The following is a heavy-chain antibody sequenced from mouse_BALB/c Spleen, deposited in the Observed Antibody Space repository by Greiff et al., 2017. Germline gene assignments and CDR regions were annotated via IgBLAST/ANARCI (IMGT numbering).Heavy chain of an antibody. V-gene: IGHV5-6-5*01. CDR2: ISSGGST. Sequence: EVKLVESGGGLVKPGGSLKLSCAASGFTFSSYAMSWVRQTPEKRLEWVASISSGGSTYYPDSVKGRFTISRDNARNILYLQMSSLRSEDTARYYCARGLYYDYDNYWGQGTTLTVSS. CDR3: ARGLYYDYDNY. J-gene: IGHJ2*01. D-gene: IGHD2-4*01. CDR1: GFTFSSYA.